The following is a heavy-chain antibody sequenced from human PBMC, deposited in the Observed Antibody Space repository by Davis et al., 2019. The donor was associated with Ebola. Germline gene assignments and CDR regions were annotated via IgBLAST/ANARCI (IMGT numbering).Heavy chain of an antibody. J-gene: IGHJ4*02. CDR2: IHYSGST. Sequence: MPSETLSLTCTVSGAPMSSYYWSWIRQPPGKGLESIGFIHYSGSTNYKPSLKSRVTMSVDTSKNQFSLKLNSVTAADTAVYYCARGGASGSYGYFDNWGQGNLVIVSS. D-gene: IGHD3-22*01. CDR1: GAPMSSYY. CDR3: ARGGASGSYGYFDN. V-gene: IGHV4-59*01.